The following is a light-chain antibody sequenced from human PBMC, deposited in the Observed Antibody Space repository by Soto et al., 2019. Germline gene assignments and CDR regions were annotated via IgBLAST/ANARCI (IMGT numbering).Light chain of an antibody. V-gene: IGKV1-39*01. CDR2: AAS. Sequence: DIQMTQSPSSLSASVGDRVTITCRASQSISSYLNWYQQKPGKAPKLLIYAASILQSGVPSSFSGSGSGTDFTLTISSLQPEDFATYYCQQGYSTPRAFGQGTKVEIK. J-gene: IGKJ1*01. CDR3: QQGYSTPRA. CDR1: QSISSY.